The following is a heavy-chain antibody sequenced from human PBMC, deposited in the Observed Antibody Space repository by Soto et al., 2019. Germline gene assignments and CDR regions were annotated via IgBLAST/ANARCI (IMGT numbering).Heavy chain of an antibody. CDR2: ISAYNGNT. CDR1: GYTFTSYG. D-gene: IGHD3-3*01. CDR3: AKLHYDFWSGYYDRFDP. V-gene: IGHV1-18*01. J-gene: IGHJ5*02. Sequence: ASVKVSCKASGYTFTSYGISWVRQAPGQGLEWMGWISAYNGNTNYAQKLQGRVTMTTDTSTSTAYMELRSLRSDDTAVYYCAKLHYDFWSGYYDRFDPWGQGTLVTVSS.